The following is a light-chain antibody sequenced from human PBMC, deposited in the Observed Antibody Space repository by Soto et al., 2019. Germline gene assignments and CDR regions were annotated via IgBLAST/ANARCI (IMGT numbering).Light chain of an antibody. CDR3: SSDSGSSTHVV. CDR2: DVS. V-gene: IGLV2-14*03. Sequence: QSVLTQPASVSGSPGQSIAISCTGTSSDVGYNFVSWYQQNPGKAPKLVIYDVSIRPSGVYDRFYGSKSGNKASLTISGLQAEDEDDYYCSSDSGSSTHVVFGGGTKVTVL. J-gene: IGLJ2*01. CDR1: SSDVGYNF.